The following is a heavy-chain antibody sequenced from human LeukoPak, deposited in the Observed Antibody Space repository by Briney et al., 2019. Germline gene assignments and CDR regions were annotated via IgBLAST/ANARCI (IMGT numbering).Heavy chain of an antibody. CDR1: GFTFDDYA. CDR3: AKATSGSSFDY. J-gene: IGHJ4*02. V-gene: IGHV3-9*01. CDR2: ISWNSGST. D-gene: IGHD3-10*01. Sequence: GRSLRLSCAASGFTFDDYAMHWVRQAPGKGLEWVSGISWNSGSTGYADSVKGRFTISRDNAKNSLYLQMNSLRAEDTALYYCAKATSGSSFDYWGQGTLVTVSS.